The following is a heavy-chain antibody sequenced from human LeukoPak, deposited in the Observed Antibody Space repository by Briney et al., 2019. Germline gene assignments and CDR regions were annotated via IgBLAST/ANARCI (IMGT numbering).Heavy chain of an antibody. J-gene: IGHJ4*02. CDR2: IKQDGSEK. D-gene: IGHD3-22*01. Sequence: GGSLRLSCVASGFTFSFYWMAWVRQAPGKGLEWEANIKQDGSEKYYVDSARGRFTISRDNAKNSLYLQMNSLRAEDTAVYYCARDEHQYYSESSGRFDFWGQGVLVTVSS. CDR1: GFTFSFYW. CDR3: ARDEHQYYSESSGRFDF. V-gene: IGHV3-7*04.